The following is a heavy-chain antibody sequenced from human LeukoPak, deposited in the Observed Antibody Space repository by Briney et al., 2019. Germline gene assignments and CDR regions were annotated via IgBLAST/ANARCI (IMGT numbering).Heavy chain of an antibody. D-gene: IGHD3-3*01. Sequence: SETLSLTCTVSGGSISSHYWSWIRQPPGKGLEWIGYIYYSGSTNYNPSLKSRVAISVDTSKNQFSLKLSSVTAADTAVYYCARVSGNYDFWSGYYRNWFDPWGQGTLVTVSS. J-gene: IGHJ5*02. V-gene: IGHV4-59*11. CDR3: ARVSGNYDFWSGYYRNWFDP. CDR1: GGSISSHY. CDR2: IYYSGST.